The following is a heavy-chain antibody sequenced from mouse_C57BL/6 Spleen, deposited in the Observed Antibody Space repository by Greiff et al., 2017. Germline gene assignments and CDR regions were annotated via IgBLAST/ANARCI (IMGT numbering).Heavy chain of an antibody. V-gene: IGHV1-22*01. D-gene: IGHD3-2*02. J-gene: IGHJ2*01. CDR1: GYTFTDYN. CDR2: INPNNGGT. Sequence: VEPGASVKMSCKASGYTFTDYNMHWVKQSHGKSLEWIGYINPNNGGTSYNQKFKGKATLTVNKSSSTAYMELRSLTSEDSAVYYCARGGDSSGDYWGQGTTLTVSS. CDR3: ARGGDSSGDY.